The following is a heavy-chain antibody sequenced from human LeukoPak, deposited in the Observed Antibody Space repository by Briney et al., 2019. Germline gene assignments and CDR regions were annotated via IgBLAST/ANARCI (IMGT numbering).Heavy chain of an antibody. Sequence: GGSLRLSCASCGFTFSSYGMHWVRQAPGKGLEWVAFIRYDGSNKYYADSVKGRFTISRDNSKNTLYLQMNSLRAEDTTVYYCAKGGYCGGDCNDYWGQGTLVTVS. CDR3: AKGGYCGGDCNDY. CDR2: IRYDGSNK. J-gene: IGHJ4*02. D-gene: IGHD2-21*01. CDR1: GFTFSSYG. V-gene: IGHV3-30*02.